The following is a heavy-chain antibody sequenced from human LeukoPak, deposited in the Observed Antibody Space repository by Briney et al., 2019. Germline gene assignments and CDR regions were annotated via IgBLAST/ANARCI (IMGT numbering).Heavy chain of an antibody. CDR2: INPNSGCT. J-gene: IGHJ4*02. D-gene: IGHD3-22*01. V-gene: IGHV1-2*02. Sequence: ASVKVSCKASGYTFTGYYMHWVRQATGQGLGWMGWINPNSGCTNYAQKFQGRVTMTRDTSISTAYMELSRLRSDDTAVYYCARGDSSGYYYAWFDYWGQGTLVTVSS. CDR3: ARGDSSGYYYAWFDY. CDR1: GYTFTGYY.